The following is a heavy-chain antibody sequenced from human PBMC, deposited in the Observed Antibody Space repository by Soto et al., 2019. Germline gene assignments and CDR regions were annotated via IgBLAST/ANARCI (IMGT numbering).Heavy chain of an antibody. V-gene: IGHV1-2*02. CDR2: INPNTGGT. CDR1: GYIFTSYY. CDR3: ARVRPRREFDP. J-gene: IGHJ5*02. Sequence: QVLLVQSGAEVKRPGTSVKVSCKASGYIFTSYYVHWVRQVPGQGLEWMGWINPNTGGTNYAQRFECRVTMTRDTSISTAYMELSRLKSDDTAIYFCARVRPRREFDPWGQGTLVTVSS.